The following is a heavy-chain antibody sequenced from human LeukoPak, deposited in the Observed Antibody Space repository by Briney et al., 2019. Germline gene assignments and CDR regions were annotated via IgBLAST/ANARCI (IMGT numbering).Heavy chain of an antibody. V-gene: IGHV1-2*02. J-gene: IGHJ5*02. CDR3: ARGVGSSWYFLWFDP. D-gene: IGHD6-13*01. CDR2: INPKSGGT. Sequence: RASVTVSFKASGYTFTGYYMHWVRQAPGQGLEWMGWINPKSGGTNYAQKFQGRVTMTRDTSISTAYMELSRLRSDDTAVYYCARGVGSSWYFLWFDPWGQGTLVTVSS. CDR1: GYTFTGYY.